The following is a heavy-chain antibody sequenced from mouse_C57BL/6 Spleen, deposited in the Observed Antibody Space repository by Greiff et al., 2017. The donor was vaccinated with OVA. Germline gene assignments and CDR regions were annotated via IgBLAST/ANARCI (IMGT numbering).Heavy chain of an antibody. CDR3: ARDESNTWFAY. Sequence: EVKLVESGGGLVKPGGSLKLSCEASGFTFSSYAMSWVRQTPEKRLEWVATISDGGSYTYYPDNVKGRFTISRDNAKNNLYLQMSHLKSDDTAMDYCARDESNTWFAYWGQGTLVTVSA. V-gene: IGHV5-4*01. CDR1: GFTFSSYA. CDR2: ISDGGSYT. D-gene: IGHD2-5*01. J-gene: IGHJ3*01.